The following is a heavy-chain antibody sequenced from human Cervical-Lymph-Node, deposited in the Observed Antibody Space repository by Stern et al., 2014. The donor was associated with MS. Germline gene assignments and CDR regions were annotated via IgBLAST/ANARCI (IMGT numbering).Heavy chain of an antibody. Sequence: QVQLQQWGAGLLRPSETLSLTCAVHGASFSDNSWSWIRQTPGKGLEWIGEINSSGGTHYTPSLMSRATLSVDPSRNQFSLKLSSRTAADTAMYYCARERKVERSARLLVSFDVWGQGTLVTVSS. V-gene: IGHV4-34*01. CDR2: INSSGGT. CDR3: ARERKVERSARLLVSFDV. J-gene: IGHJ3*01. D-gene: IGHD1-1*01. CDR1: GASFSDNS.